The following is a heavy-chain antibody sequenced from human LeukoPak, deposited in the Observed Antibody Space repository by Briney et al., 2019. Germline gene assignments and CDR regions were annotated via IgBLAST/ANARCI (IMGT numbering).Heavy chain of an antibody. J-gene: IGHJ4*02. CDR2: ISYDGSNK. Sequence: PGGSLRLSCAASGFTFSSYSMNWVRQAPGKGLEWVAVISYDGSNKYYADSVKGRFTISRDNSKNTLYLQMNSLRAEDTAVYYCATPYCSGGSCYSNYFDYWGQGTLVTVSS. V-gene: IGHV3-30*03. CDR3: ATPYCSGGSCYSNYFDY. D-gene: IGHD2-15*01. CDR1: GFTFSSYS.